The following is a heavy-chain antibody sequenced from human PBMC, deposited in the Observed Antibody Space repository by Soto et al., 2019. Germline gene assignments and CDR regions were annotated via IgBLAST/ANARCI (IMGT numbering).Heavy chain of an antibody. V-gene: IGHV3-23*04. D-gene: IGHD7-27*01. Sequence: EVQLVESGGGLVKPGGSLRLSCVASGFILNNYAMSWVRQAPGKGLEWVSTIGGTDGDSDGVPWYEDSVKGRFTISRDSSPNPLFLHMDNLRAPDSALYYCVKRGRNWGAFDFWGQGTTVVVSS. CDR2: IGGTDGDSDGVP. CDR1: GFILNNYA. J-gene: IGHJ3*01. CDR3: VKRGRNWGAFDF.